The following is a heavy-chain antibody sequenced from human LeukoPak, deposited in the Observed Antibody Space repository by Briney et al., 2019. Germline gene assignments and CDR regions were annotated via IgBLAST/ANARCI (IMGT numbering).Heavy chain of an antibody. V-gene: IGHV3-7*01. D-gene: IGHD5-12*01. CDR3: AKDLLRATGNGGYYMDV. CDR2: IKQDGSET. J-gene: IGHJ6*03. Sequence: EPGGSLRLSCAASGFTFSTYWMTWVRQAPGKGLDWVGNIKQDGSETYYADSLKGRFTISRDNAKSALYLQMNSLRTDDTAVYYCAKDLLRATGNGGYYMDVWGKGTTVTVSS. CDR1: GFTFSTYW.